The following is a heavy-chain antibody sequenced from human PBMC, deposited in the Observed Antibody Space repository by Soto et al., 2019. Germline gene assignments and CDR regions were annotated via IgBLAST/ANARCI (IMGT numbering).Heavy chain of an antibody. D-gene: IGHD6-13*01. Sequence: GGSLRLSCSASGFLFSTYWMHWVRQAPGKGLVWVSRINTDGSITTYADSVKGRFTISRDNAKNTLYLQMNSLRAEDTAVYYCAREQTSSSWSVYYYYGMDVWGQGTTVTVSS. J-gene: IGHJ6*02. CDR1: GFLFSTYW. CDR2: INTDGSIT. V-gene: IGHV3-74*01. CDR3: AREQTSSSWSVYYYYGMDV.